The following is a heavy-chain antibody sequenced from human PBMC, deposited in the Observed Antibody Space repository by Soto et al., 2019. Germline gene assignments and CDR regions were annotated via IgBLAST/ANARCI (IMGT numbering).Heavy chain of an antibody. J-gene: IGHJ4*02. V-gene: IGHV1-3*01. CDR2: INGGNGNT. Sequence: ASVKVSCKASGYTFTSYDINWVRQATGQRLEWMGWINGGNGNTKYSQKFQGRVTITRDTSASTAYMELSSLRSEDTAVYYCARAVAVPADFDYWGQGTLVTVSS. D-gene: IGHD6-19*01. CDR3: ARAVAVPADFDY. CDR1: GYTFTSYD.